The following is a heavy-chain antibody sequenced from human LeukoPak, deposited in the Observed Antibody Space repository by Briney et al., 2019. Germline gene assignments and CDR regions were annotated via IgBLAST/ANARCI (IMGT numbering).Heavy chain of an antibody. J-gene: IGHJ6*03. V-gene: IGHV3-74*01. CDR3: ARPFPPINYYYYYMDV. Sequence: GGSLRLSCAASGFTFSSYWMHWVRPAPGKGLVWVSRINSDGGSTSYTDSVKGRFTISRDNAKNTLYLQMNGLRAEDTAVYYCARPFPPINYYYYYMDVWGKGTTVTVS. CDR1: GFTFSSYW. D-gene: IGHD3-3*02. CDR2: INSDGGST.